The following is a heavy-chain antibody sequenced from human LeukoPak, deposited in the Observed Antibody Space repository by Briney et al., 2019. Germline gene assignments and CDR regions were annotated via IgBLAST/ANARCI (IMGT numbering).Heavy chain of an antibody. CDR3: AREDYGEIVYYYYGMDV. V-gene: IGHV3-30*04. CDR2: ISYDGSNK. CDR1: GFTFNSYA. Sequence: PGGSLRLSCAASGFTFNSYAMHWVRQAPGKGLEWVAVISYDGSNKYYADSVKGRFTISRDNSKNTLYLQMNSLRAEDTAVYYCAREDYGEIVYYYYGMDVWGQGTTVTVSS. D-gene: IGHD4-17*01. J-gene: IGHJ6*02.